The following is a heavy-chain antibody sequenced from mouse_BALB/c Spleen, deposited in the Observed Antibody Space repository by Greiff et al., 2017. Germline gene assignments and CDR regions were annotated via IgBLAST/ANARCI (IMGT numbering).Heavy chain of an antibody. J-gene: IGHJ3*01. V-gene: IGHV1S29*02. Sequence: VQLKQSGPELVKPGASVKISCKASGYTFTDYNMHWVKQSHGKSLEWIGYIYPYNGGTGYNQKFKSKATLTVDNSSSTAYMELRSLTSEDSAVYYCARLSLITTVVATPAYWGQGTLVTVSA. CDR1: GYTFTDYN. CDR2: IYPYNGGT. D-gene: IGHD1-1*01. CDR3: ARLSLITTVVATPAY.